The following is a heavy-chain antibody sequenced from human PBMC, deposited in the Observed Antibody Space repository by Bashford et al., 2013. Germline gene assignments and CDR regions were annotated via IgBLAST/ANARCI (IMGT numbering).Heavy chain of an antibody. Sequence: SETLSLTCTVSGGSISSGDYYWGWIRQPPGKGPEWIGSIYYSGSTYYNPSLKSRVTISVDTSKNQFSLKLSSVTAADTAVYYCARRSGYDSWYFDYWGQGTLVTVSS. CDR2: IYYSGST. V-gene: IGHV4-39*01. J-gene: IGHJ4*02. CDR1: GGSISSGDYY. D-gene: IGHD5-12*01. CDR3: ARRSGYDSWYFDY.